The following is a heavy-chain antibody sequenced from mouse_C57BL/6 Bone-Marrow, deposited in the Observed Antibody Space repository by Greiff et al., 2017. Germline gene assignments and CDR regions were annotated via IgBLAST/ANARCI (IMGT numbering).Heavy chain of an antibody. CDR3: ASPFRGYFDV. D-gene: IGHD3-3*01. V-gene: IGHV3-6*01. CDR1: GYSITSGYY. CDR2: ISYDGSN. Sequence: EVQLKESGPGLVKPSQSLSLTCSVTGYSITSGYYWNWIRQFPGNKLEWMGYISYDGSNNYNPSLKNRISITRDTSKNQFFLKLNSVTTEDTATYYCASPFRGYFDVWGTGTTVTVSS. J-gene: IGHJ1*03.